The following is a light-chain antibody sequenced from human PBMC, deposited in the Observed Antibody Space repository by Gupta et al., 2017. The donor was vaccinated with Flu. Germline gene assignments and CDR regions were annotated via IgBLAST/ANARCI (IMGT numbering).Light chain of an antibody. CDR2: EVS. V-gene: IGKV2D-29*01. J-gene: IGKJ4*01. Sequence: ISCKSRQGRLESDGKIYLYWYLQSPGQPPQLLIYEVSRRFSGVPDRFTGSGSGTDFSLKISRVEAEDVGVYYCMQSLEPPLTFGGGTKVEIK. CDR1: QGRLESDGKIY. CDR3: MQSLEPPLT.